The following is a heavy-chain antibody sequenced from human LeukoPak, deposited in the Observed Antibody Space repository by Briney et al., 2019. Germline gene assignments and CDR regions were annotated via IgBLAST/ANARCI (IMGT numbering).Heavy chain of an antibody. V-gene: IGHV4-38-2*02. Sequence: SETLSLTCTVSGYSISSGYFWGWIRQPPGKGLEWIGTIYHNGSTSYNPSLKSRVTISVDTSKNQFSLRLNSVIAADTAIYYCAKITTLDYWGQGTLVTVSS. D-gene: IGHD1-1*01. CDR2: IYHNGST. CDR1: GYSISSGYF. CDR3: AKITTLDY. J-gene: IGHJ4*02.